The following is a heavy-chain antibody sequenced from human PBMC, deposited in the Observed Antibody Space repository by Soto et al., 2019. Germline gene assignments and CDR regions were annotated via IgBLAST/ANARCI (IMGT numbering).Heavy chain of an antibody. D-gene: IGHD6-13*01. Sequence: SVKVSCRASGGTFSSYAISWVRQAPGQGLEWMGGIIPIFGTANYAQKFQGRVTITADESTSTAYMELSSLRSEETAVYYCARDSKTLAADVPFPRNAFDIWGQGTMVTVS. CDR2: IIPIFGTA. CDR3: ARDSKTLAADVPFPRNAFDI. CDR1: GGTFSSYA. V-gene: IGHV1-69*13. J-gene: IGHJ3*02.